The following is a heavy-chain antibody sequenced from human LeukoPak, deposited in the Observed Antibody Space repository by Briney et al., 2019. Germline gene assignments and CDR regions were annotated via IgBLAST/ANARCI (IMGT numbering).Heavy chain of an antibody. J-gene: IGHJ4*02. D-gene: IGHD2-15*01. CDR1: GFNFNIFD. CDR3: ARARGYCNGGSCYYFDF. CDR2: ITANGLGT. Sequence: PGGSLRLSCAASGFNFNIFDMYWVRQSPGKGLEYVSSITANGLGTYYASSVKGRFTISRDNSQNTVFLQMGSLRSEDMAMYYCARARGYCNGGSCYYFDFWGQGTLVTVSS. V-gene: IGHV3-64*01.